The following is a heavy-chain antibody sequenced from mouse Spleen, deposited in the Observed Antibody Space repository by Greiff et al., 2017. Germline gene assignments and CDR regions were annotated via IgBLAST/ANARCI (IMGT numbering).Heavy chain of an antibody. J-gene: IGHJ2*01. D-gene: IGHD2-10*02. CDR2: IYPGDGDT. Sequence: VQLQESGPELVKPGASVKISCKASGYAFSSSWMNWVKQRPGKGLEWIGRIYPGDGDTNYNGKFKGKATLTADKSSSTAYMQLSSLTSEDSAVYFCARSVVWSDFDYWGQGTTLTVSS. V-gene: IGHV1-82*01. CDR1: GYAFSSSW. CDR3: ARSVVWSDFDY.